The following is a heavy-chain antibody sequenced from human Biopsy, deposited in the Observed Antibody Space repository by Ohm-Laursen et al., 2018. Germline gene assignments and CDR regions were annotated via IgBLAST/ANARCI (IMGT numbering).Heavy chain of an antibody. CDR3: ARDSGILNYGNFKYYHYYGMDV. V-gene: IGHV4-59*02. CDR2: IYYSVMT. J-gene: IGHJ6*01. CDR1: GDSVTKYY. Sequence: GTLSLTCIVSGDSVTKYYWSWIRQPPGKGLEWIGHIYYSVMTNYNPSLQSRVSISVDTSRNQVSLTLSSVTAAGTAVYYCARDSGILNYGNFKYYHYYGMDVWGQGTTVTVSS. D-gene: IGHD4-11*01.